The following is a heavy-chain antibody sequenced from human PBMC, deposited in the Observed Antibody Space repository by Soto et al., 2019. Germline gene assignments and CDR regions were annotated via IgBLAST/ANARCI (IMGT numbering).Heavy chain of an antibody. V-gene: IGHV5-10-1*01. Sequence: GESLKISCKGSGYSFPNYWIIWVRQLPGKGLELMGRIDPSDSYTDYSTSFQGHVTISADKSISTAYLQWSSLKASDTALYFCARKKNIEDYDYWGQGTLVTVSS. CDR1: GYSFPNYW. CDR3: ARKKNIEDYDY. J-gene: IGHJ4*02. CDR2: IDPSDSYT. D-gene: IGHD2-15*01.